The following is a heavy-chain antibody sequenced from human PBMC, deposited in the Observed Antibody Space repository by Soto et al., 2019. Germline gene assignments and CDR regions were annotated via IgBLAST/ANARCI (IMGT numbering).Heavy chain of an antibody. CDR1: AGTFSSYA. J-gene: IGHJ5*02. D-gene: IGHD2-2*01. CDR2: IIPIFGTA. CDR3: ARAVKMVVPAAANWFDP. Sequence: SVKVSCKASAGTFSSYAISWVRQAPGQGLEWMGGIIPIFGTANYAQKFQGRVTITADESTSTAYMELSSLRSEDTAVYYCARAVKMVVPAAANWFDPWGQGTLVTVSS. V-gene: IGHV1-69*13.